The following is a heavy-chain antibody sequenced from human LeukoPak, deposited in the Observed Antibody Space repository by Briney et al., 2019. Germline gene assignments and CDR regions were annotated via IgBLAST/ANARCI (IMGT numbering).Heavy chain of an antibody. D-gene: IGHD2-2*02. J-gene: IGHJ3*02. CDR3: ARNHCSSTSCYTKGAFDI. Sequence: ASVKVSCKASGGTFSSYAISWVRQAPGQGLEWMGGIIPIFGTANYAQKFQGRVTITADESTSTAYMELSSLRSEDTAVYYCARNHCSSTSCYTKGAFDIWGQGTMVTVSS. CDR1: GGTFSSYA. V-gene: IGHV1-69*13. CDR2: IIPIFGTA.